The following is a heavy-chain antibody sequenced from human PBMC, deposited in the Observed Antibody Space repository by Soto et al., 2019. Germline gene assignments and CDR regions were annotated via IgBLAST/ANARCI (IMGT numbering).Heavy chain of an antibody. CDR3: ARYDFWSGYYGITGWFDP. CDR1: GGTFSSYA. Sequence: SVKVSCKASGGTFSSYAISWVRQAPGQGLEWMGWINAINGNTNYSQKFQGRVTITADKSTSTAYMELGSLRSDDTAVYYCARYDFWSGYYGITGWFDPWGQGTLVTVSS. CDR2: INAINGNT. V-gene: IGHV1-69*10. J-gene: IGHJ5*02. D-gene: IGHD3-3*01.